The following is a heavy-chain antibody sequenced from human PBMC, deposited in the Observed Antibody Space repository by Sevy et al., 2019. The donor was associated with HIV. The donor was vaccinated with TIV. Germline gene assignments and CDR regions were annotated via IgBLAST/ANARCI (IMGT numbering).Heavy chain of an antibody. CDR3: ARVVQLERPPSSYYYYGMDV. D-gene: IGHD1-1*01. CDR2: IIPIFGTV. Sequence: ASVKVSCKASGGTFSSYAISWVRQAPGQGLEWMGGIIPIFGTVNYAQKFQGRVTITADESTSTAYMELSSLRSEDTAVYYCARVVQLERPPSSYYYYGMDVWGQGTTVTVSS. J-gene: IGHJ6*02. V-gene: IGHV1-69*13. CDR1: GGTFSSYA.